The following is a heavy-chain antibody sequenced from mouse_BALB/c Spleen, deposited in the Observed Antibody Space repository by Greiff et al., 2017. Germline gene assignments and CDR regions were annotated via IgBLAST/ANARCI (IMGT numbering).Heavy chain of an antibody. Sequence: VQLQQSGPELVKPGASVKISCKASGYSFTGYYMHWVKQSHVKSLEWIGRINPYNGATSYNQNFKDKASLTVDKSSSTAYMELHSLTSEDSAVYYCARCQGSYWYFDVWGAGTTVTVSS. J-gene: IGHJ1*01. CDR1: GYSFTGYY. CDR2: INPYNGAT. D-gene: IGHD1-1*01. V-gene: IGHV1-31*01. CDR3: ARCQGSYWYFDV.